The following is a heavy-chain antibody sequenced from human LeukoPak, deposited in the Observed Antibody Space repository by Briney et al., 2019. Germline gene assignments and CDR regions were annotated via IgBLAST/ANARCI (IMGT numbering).Heavy chain of an antibody. D-gene: IGHD2-15*01. CDR3: ARDSVSKYCSGGRCDTYYFDY. CDR1: GYSISSGYY. V-gene: IGHV4-38-2*02. Sequence: SSETLSLTCAVSGYSISSGYYWGWIGQPPGQGLEWIGSIYHSGSTYYNPSLKTRVTISVDTSKNQFSLKLSSVTAADTAVHYCARDSVSKYCSGGRCDTYYFDYWGQGTLVTVSS. J-gene: IGHJ4*02. CDR2: IYHSGST.